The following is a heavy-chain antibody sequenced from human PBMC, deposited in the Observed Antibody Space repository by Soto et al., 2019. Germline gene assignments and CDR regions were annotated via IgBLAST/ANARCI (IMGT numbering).Heavy chain of an antibody. CDR3: TRAEYHDR. D-gene: IGHD6-6*01. V-gene: IGHV4-59*01. Sequence: PSETLFLTFTVSGGSISSYYWSWIRQPPGKGLEWIGCVHYSGSTNYDPSLKSRVAISVDTSNNQFSLELTSVTAADTAIYYCTRAEYHDRWGQGTLVTVSS. J-gene: IGHJ5*02. CDR1: GGSISSYY. CDR2: VHYSGST.